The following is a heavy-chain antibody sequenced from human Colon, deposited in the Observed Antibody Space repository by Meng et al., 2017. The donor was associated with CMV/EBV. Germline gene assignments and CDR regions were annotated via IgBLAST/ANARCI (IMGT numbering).Heavy chain of an antibody. CDR1: GFTFSSFG. CDR2: IYAAGFSA. D-gene: IGHD6-19*01. J-gene: IGHJ4*02. CDR3: AKSSGWYGNYYFDS. V-gene: IGHV3-23*03. Sequence: GESLKISCAGSGFTFSSFGLAWVRQAPGKGLEWVSIIYAAGFSARYADSVRGRFTISRNNPGSTFHLQMNSLRAEDTAVYYCAKSSGWYGNYYFDSWGQGTLVTVSS.